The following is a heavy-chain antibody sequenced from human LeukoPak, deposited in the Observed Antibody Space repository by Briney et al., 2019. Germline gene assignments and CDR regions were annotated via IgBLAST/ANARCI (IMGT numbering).Heavy chain of an antibody. Sequence: SETLSLTCTVSGGSISSYYWSWIRQPAGKGLEWIGRIYTSGSTNYNPCLKSRVTMSVDTSKNQFSLKLSSVTAADTAVYYCARDVLAPIAVAGMFDYWGQGTLVTVSS. CDR3: ARDVLAPIAVAGMFDY. J-gene: IGHJ4*02. D-gene: IGHD6-19*01. CDR2: IYTSGST. V-gene: IGHV4-4*07. CDR1: GGSISSYY.